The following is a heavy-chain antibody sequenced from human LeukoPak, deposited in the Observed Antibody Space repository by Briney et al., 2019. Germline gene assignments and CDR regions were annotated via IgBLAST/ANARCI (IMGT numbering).Heavy chain of an antibody. CDR2: INHSGST. J-gene: IGHJ5*02. V-gene: IGHV4-34*01. Sequence: SETLSLTCAVYGGSFSGYYWSWIRQPPGKGLEWIGEINHSGSTNYNPSLKSRVTISVDTSKNQFSLKLSSVTAADTAVYYCARARDGPSWRSPWFDPWGQGTLVTVSS. CDR3: ARARDGPSWRSPWFDP. CDR1: GGSFSGYY. D-gene: IGHD3-10*01.